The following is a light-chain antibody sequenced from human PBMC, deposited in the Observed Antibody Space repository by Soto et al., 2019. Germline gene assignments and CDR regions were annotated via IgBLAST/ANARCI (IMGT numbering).Light chain of an antibody. J-gene: IGKJ4*01. CDR2: SAS. Sequence: DIQMTQSPSSLSASVGDTVTITCRASQNIANYLNWYQQKPGKPPNLLVYSASTLQRGVPSRFSASGSGTDFTLTISSLQPEDFAVYYCQQYGSSLLTFGGGTKVEIK. CDR3: QQYGSSLLT. V-gene: IGKV1-39*01. CDR1: QNIANY.